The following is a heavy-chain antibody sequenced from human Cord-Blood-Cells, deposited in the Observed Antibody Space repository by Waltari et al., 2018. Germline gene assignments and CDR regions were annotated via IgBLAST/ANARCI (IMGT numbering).Heavy chain of an antibody. CDR1: GFTFSSYS. J-gene: IGHJ5*02. V-gene: IGHV3-48*02. Sequence: EVQLVESGGGLVQPGGSLRLSCAASGFTFSSYSMNWVRQAPGKGLEWVSYISSSSSTIYYADSVKGRFTISRDNAKNSLYLQMNSLRDEDTAVYYCARDLRFLEWSTPPNWFDPWGQGTLVTVSS. CDR3: ARDLRFLEWSTPPNWFDP. D-gene: IGHD3-3*01. CDR2: ISSSSSTI.